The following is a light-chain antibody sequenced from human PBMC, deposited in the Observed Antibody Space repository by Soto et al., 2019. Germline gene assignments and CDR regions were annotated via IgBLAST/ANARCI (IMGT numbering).Light chain of an antibody. CDR2: GAS. CDR3: QQFSSYPLT. Sequence: EIVMTQSPATLSVSPGDTATLSCRASQPLTTNLAWYQHKPGQAPRLLIYGASTRATGIPARFSGSGSGTDFTLTISSLQSEDFAVYYCQQFSSYPLTFGGGTKVDIK. J-gene: IGKJ4*01. V-gene: IGKV3-15*01. CDR1: QPLTTN.